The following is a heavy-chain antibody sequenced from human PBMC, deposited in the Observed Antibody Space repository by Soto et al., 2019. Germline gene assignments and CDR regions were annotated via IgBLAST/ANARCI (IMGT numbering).Heavy chain of an antibody. CDR1: GYTFTNYG. CDR2: ISAYNGNT. CDR3: ARDTSAGYYYGMDA. V-gene: IGHV1-18*01. D-gene: IGHD3-3*01. Sequence: ASVKVSFKASGYTFTNYGISWLRQAPGQGLEWMGWISAYNGNTNYAQKLQGRVTMTTDTSTSTAYMELRSLRSDDTAVYYCARDTSAGYYYGMDAWGQGTTVTVSS. J-gene: IGHJ6*02.